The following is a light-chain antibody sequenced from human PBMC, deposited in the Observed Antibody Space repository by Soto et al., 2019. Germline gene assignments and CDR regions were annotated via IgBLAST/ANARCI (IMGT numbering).Light chain of an antibody. J-gene: IGKJ3*01. V-gene: IGKV1-5*03. CDR1: QSISNW. CDR3: QHYDGMFT. CDR2: KAS. Sequence: VPLTQSTSTLSASVWDIVTITCRASQSISNWLAWYQQKPGKAPKLLIYKASRLDNGVPSRFSGSGSGTEFTLTISSLQPDDLATYYCQHYDGMFTFGPGTKVDNK.